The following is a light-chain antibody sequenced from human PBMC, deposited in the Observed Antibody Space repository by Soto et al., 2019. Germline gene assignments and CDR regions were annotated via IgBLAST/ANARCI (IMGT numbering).Light chain of an antibody. CDR2: GSS. CDR3: QQYGSSPPYT. J-gene: IGKJ2*01. Sequence: EIVLTQSPGTLSLSPGERATLSCRASQTVTGNYLAWYQQKPGQSPRLLIYGSSDRATGIPDRFSGSGSGTDVTLTISSVDPEDFAVYYCQQYGSSPPYTFGQGTRLEIK. CDR1: QTVTGNY. V-gene: IGKV3-20*01.